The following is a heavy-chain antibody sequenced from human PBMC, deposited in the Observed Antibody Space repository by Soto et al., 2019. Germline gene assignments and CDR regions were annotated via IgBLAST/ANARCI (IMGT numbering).Heavy chain of an antibody. V-gene: IGHV1-24*01. D-gene: IGHD3-22*01. CDR3: ATVSHYYDSTDPYFDY. Sequence: ASVKVSCKVSGYTLTELSMHWVRQAPGKGLEWMGGFDPEDGETIYAQKFQGRVTMTEDTSTDTAYMELSSLRSEDTAVYYCATVSHYYDSTDPYFDYWGQGTLVTVSS. CDR1: GYTLTELS. J-gene: IGHJ4*02. CDR2: FDPEDGET.